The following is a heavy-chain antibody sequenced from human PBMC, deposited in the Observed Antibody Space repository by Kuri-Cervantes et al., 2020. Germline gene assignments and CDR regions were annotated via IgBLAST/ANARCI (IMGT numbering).Heavy chain of an antibody. D-gene: IGHD4-17*01. Sequence: ASVKVSCKASGYTFTSYDINWVRQATGQGLEWMGWMNPNSGNTGYAQKFQGRVTMTRNTSISTAYMEPSSLRSEDTAVYYCARALTTVKKLAFEYWGQGTLVTVSS. CDR2: MNPNSGNT. CDR1: GYTFTSYD. J-gene: IGHJ4*02. CDR3: ARALTTVKKLAFEY. V-gene: IGHV1-8*01.